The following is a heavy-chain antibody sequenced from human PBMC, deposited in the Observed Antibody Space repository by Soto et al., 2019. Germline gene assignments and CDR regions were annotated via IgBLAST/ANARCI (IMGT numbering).Heavy chain of an antibody. CDR2: IIPIFGTA. CDR3: ARGGSGYVWCNES. J-gene: IGHJ5*02. V-gene: IGHV1-69*13. Sequence: SVKVSCKAAGGTFSSYSISWVRQAPGQGLEWMGGIIPIFGTANYAQKFQGRVTITADESTSTAYMELSSLRSEETAMYYCARGGSGYVWCNESWGQAYLVTVSS. D-gene: IGHD3-22*01. CDR1: GGTFSSYS.